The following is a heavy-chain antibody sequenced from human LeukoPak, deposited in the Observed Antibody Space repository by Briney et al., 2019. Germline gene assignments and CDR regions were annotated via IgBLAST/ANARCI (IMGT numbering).Heavy chain of an antibody. D-gene: IGHD2-15*01. J-gene: IGHJ6*03. CDR2: IYTSGST. V-gene: IGHV4-4*07. CDR1: GGSISSYY. CDR3: ARGGYCSGGSCYPLYYYYMDV. Sequence: PSETLSLTCTVSGGSISSYYWSWIRQPAGKGLEWIGRIYTSGSTNYNPSLKSRVTISVDTSKNQFSLKLSSVTAADTAVYYCARGGYCSGGSCYPLYYYYMDVWGKGTTVTVSS.